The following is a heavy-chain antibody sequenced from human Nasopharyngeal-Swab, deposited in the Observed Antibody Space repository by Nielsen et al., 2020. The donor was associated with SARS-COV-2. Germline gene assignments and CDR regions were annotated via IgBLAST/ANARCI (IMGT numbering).Heavy chain of an antibody. CDR1: GFTFSNYG. D-gene: IGHD5-24*01. CDR2: IFGLGDEK. CDR3: VRDGLNYDY. Sequence: GGSLRFSCSASGFTFSNYGMHWVRQAPGKGLEFVSAIFGLGDEKYYAESVRGRFTISRDNSRGTVYLQMSALRPEDTAVYYCVRDGLNYDYWGQGTQVIVSS. J-gene: IGHJ4*02. V-gene: IGHV3-64D*08.